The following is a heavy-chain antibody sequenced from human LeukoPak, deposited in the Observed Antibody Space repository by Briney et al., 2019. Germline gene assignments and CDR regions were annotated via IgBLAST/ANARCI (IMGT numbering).Heavy chain of an antibody. CDR2: ISWNSGSI. Sequence: GGSLRLSCAASGFTFDDYAMHWVRQAPGKGLEWVPGISWNSGSIGYADSVKGRFTISRDNAKNSLYLQMNSLRAEDMALYYCAKGTYYYDSSGHFDYWGQGTLVTVSS. V-gene: IGHV3-9*03. J-gene: IGHJ4*02. D-gene: IGHD3-22*01. CDR1: GFTFDDYA. CDR3: AKGTYYYDSSGHFDY.